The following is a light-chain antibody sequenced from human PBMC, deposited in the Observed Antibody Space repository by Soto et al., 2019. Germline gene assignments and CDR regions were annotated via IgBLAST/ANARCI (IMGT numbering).Light chain of an antibody. V-gene: IGLV2-14*01. J-gene: IGLJ1*01. CDR3: RSYTTSSTPSYV. CDR2: EVS. Sequence: QSVLTQPASVSGSPGQSITISCTGTSIDVGDYNYVSWYQHHPGKAPKLIIYEVSNRTSGVSNRFSGSSSDNTASLTISGLLPDDEADYYCRSYTTSSTPSYVFGTGTKVTVL. CDR1: SIDVGDYNY.